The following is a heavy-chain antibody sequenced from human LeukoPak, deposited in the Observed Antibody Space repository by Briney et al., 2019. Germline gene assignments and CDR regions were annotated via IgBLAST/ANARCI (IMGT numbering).Heavy chain of an antibody. CDR2: IYYSGST. D-gene: IGHD5-24*01. J-gene: IGHJ4*02. Sequence: SETLSLTCTVSGGSISSYYWSWIRQPPGKGLEWIGYIYYSGSTNYNPSLKSRVTISVDTSKNQFSLKLSSVTAADTAVYYWARAGMATITTYLDYWGQGTLVTVSS. CDR3: ARAGMATITTYLDY. CDR1: GGSISSYY. V-gene: IGHV4-59*01.